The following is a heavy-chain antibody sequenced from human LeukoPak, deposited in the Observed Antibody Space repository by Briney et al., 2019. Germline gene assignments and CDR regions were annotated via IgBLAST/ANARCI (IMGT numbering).Heavy chain of an antibody. CDR3: ARLGVEMTTISPFDI. V-gene: IGHV4-39*07. CDR1: GGSISSSSYY. Sequence: SETLSLTCTVSGGSISSSSYYWGWIRQPPGKGLEWIGSIYYSGSTYYNPSLKSRVTISVDTSKNQFSLKLSSVTAADTAVYYCARLGVEMTTISPFDIWGRGTMVTVSS. J-gene: IGHJ3*02. CDR2: IYYSGST. D-gene: IGHD5-24*01.